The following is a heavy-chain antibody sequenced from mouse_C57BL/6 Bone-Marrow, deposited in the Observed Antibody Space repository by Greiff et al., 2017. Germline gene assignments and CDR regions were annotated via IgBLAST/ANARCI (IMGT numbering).Heavy chain of an antibody. J-gene: IGHJ2*01. D-gene: IGHD2-3*01. Sequence: EVQGVESGAELVRPGASVKLSCTASGFNINDDYIHWVKQRPEQGLEWIGGIDPETGDTEYASKFQGKATITSDTSSNTAYLQLSSLTSEDTAVYYCSSFDGNYFDFWGQGTPLTVAS. CDR3: SSFDGNYFDF. V-gene: IGHV14-4*01. CDR2: IDPETGDT. CDR1: GFNINDDY.